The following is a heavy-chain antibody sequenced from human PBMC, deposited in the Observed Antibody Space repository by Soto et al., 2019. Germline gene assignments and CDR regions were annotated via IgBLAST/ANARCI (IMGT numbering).Heavy chain of an antibody. V-gene: IGHV3-15*01. D-gene: IGHD6-19*01. CDR1: GFTFTKAW. CDR2: IKSRADGGTT. Sequence: EVQLVESGGGLVKPGGSLRLSCAASGFTFTKAWMTWVRQTPGKGLEWVGRIKSRADGGTTDYAASVKDRFIISRDDSNDTRNLHMNRLKTDDTAVYYCTTASQWLPPYSWGQGALVTVSS. J-gene: IGHJ4*02. CDR3: TTASQWLPPYS.